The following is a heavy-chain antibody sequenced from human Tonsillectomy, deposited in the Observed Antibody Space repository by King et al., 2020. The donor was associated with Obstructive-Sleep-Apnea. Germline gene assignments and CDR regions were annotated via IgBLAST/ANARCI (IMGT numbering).Heavy chain of an antibody. D-gene: IGHD6-13*01. Sequence: VQLVESGGGLVQPGGSLRLSCAASGFTFSSYWMHWVRQAPGKGLVWVSRINSDGSSTSYADSVKGRFTISRDNAKNTLYLQMNSLRAEDTAVYYCARDSSSSWYWYYYGMDVWGQGTTVTVSS. CDR3: ARDSSSSWYWYYYGMDV. J-gene: IGHJ6*02. V-gene: IGHV3-74*01. CDR1: GFTFSSYW. CDR2: INSDGSST.